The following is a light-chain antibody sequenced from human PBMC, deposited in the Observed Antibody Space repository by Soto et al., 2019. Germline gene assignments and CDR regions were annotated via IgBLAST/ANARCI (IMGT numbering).Light chain of an antibody. Sequence: QSALTQPASVSGSPGQSITISCTGTSSDVGGYNCVSWYQHHPGKAPKLIIYEVSNRPSGVSNRFSGSKSGNTASLTISGLQAEDEADYYCNSYTSKSTGVFGTGTKLTVL. CDR2: EVS. J-gene: IGLJ1*01. CDR3: NSYTSKSTGV. V-gene: IGLV2-14*01. CDR1: SSDVGGYNC.